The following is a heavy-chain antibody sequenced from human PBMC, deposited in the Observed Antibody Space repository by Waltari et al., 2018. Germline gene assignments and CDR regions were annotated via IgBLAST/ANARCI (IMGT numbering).Heavy chain of an antibody. CDR2: IYYSGST. CDR1: GASISSYY. J-gene: IGHJ4*02. Sequence: QVQLQESGPGLVKPSETLSLTCTVPGASISSYYWSWIRQPPGKGLEWIGYIYYSGSTHYNPSLKSRVTISVDTSKNQFSLKVSSVTAADTAVYYCARGGEIATRPFDYWGQGTLVTVSS. CDR3: ARGGEIATRPFDY. D-gene: IGHD6-6*01. V-gene: IGHV4-59*01.